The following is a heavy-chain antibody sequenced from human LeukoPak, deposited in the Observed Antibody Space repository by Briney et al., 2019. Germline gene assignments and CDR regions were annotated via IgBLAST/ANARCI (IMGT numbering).Heavy chain of an antibody. CDR1: GFSFSTYT. V-gene: IGHV3-23*01. J-gene: IGHJ4*02. CDR2: ISGDGGAT. CDR3: VKDFGRNLGGPGY. Sequence: GGSLRLSCAASGFSFSTYTMAWVRQAPGGGLEWVSAISGDGGATYYADAVKGRFVISRDNSKSTLYLQMNSLRAEDTAMYYCVKDFGRNLGGPGYWGRGTLVTVSS. D-gene: IGHD3-10*01.